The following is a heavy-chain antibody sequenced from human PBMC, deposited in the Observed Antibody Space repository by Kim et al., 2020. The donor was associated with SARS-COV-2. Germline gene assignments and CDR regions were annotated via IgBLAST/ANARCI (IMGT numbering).Heavy chain of an antibody. V-gene: IGHV4-39*01. Sequence: SETLSLTCSVSGGSISTSNYYWGWIRQPPGKGLEWIGYIYYSGTTYYNPSLESRVTISVDTSKNQFSLQLISVTAADTAVFYCASRSRGTGKSFDYWGQGTLVTVSS. J-gene: IGHJ4*02. CDR2: IYYSGTT. D-gene: IGHD1-26*01. CDR1: GGSISTSNYY. CDR3: ASRSRGTGKSFDY.